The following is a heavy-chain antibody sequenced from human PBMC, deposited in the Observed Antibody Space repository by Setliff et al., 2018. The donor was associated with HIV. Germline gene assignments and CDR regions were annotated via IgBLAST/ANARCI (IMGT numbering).Heavy chain of an antibody. J-gene: IGHJ4*02. CDR2: INHSGST. D-gene: IGHD1-1*01. CDR3: AQLGMVDDFDY. CDR1: GGSFSDYY. Sequence: TSETLSLTCAVYGGSFSDYYWNWIRQPPGKGLEWIGEINHSGSTNYNPSLKSRVTISVDTSKNHFSLKLRSVTAADTAVYYCAQLGMVDDFDYWGQGTLVTVSS. V-gene: IGHV4-34*01.